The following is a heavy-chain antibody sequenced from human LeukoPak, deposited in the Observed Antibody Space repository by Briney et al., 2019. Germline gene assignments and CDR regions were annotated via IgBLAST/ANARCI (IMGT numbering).Heavy chain of an antibody. D-gene: IGHD2-21*02. CDR3: ARDKIVVVTATSYYYYGMDV. CDR1: GYTFTSYA. CDR2: INAGNGNT. J-gene: IGHJ6*02. Sequence: GASVKVSCKASGYTFTSYAMHWVRQAPGQRLEWMGWINAGNGNTKYSQKFQGRVTITRDSSASTAYMELSSLRSEDTAVYYCARDKIVVVTATSYYYYGMDVWGQGTTVTVSS. V-gene: IGHV1-3*01.